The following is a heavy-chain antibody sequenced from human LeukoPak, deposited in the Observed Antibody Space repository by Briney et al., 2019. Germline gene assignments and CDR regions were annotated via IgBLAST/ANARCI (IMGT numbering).Heavy chain of an antibody. CDR1: GFTFSNYG. V-gene: IGHV3-7*04. CDR2: IKHDGSEK. Sequence: GGSLRLSCAASGFTFSNYGMSWVRQAPGKGLEWVANIKHDGSEKYYVDSVKGRFTISRDNAKNSLYLQMNSLRAEDTAVYYCARVGYFAGYYWGQGTLVTVSS. CDR3: ARVGYFAGYY. D-gene: IGHD3-9*01. J-gene: IGHJ4*02.